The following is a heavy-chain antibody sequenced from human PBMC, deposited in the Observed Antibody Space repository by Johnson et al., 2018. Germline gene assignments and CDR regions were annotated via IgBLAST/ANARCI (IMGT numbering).Heavy chain of an antibody. CDR3: ARGGRIGSTWADAFDI. CDR2: ISFDGSNK. D-gene: IGHD3-16*01. CDR1: GFTFSRYA. Sequence: QVQLVQSGGGVVQPGRSLRLSCSASGFTFSRYALHWIRQAPGKGLEWVALISFDGSNKFHAESLRGRFTISRDNFKNTLSLQMNSHRGGETAIYYCARGGRIGSTWADAFDIWGQGTFLTVSS. J-gene: IGHJ3*02. V-gene: IGHV3-30-3*01.